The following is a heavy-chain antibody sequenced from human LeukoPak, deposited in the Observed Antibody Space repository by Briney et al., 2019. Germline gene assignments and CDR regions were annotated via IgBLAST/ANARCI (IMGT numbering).Heavy chain of an antibody. D-gene: IGHD3-10*01. Sequence: PSQTLSLTCIVSGGSISNGDYYWSRIRQPPGKGLEWIGYIYYSGSAYYNPSLKSGVTISVDTSKNQFSLKLSSVTAADTAVYYCVRVGVVRGVISHFDYWGQGTLVTVSS. CDR3: VRVGVVRGVISHFDY. V-gene: IGHV4-30-4*01. J-gene: IGHJ4*02. CDR1: GGSISNGDYY. CDR2: IYYSGSA.